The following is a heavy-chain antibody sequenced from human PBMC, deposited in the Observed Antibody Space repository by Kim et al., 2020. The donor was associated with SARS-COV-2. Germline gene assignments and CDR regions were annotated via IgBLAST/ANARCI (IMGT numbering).Heavy chain of an antibody. V-gene: IGHV4-30-4*01. J-gene: IGHJ4*02. CDR3: ARFEWLEGGLDY. Sequence: SETLSLTCTVSGGSISSGDYYWSWIRQPPGKGLEWIGYIYYSGSTYYNPSLKSRVTISVDTSKNQFSLKLSSVTAADTAVYYCARFEWLEGGLDYWGQGTLVTVSS. D-gene: IGHD6-19*01. CDR2: IYYSGST. CDR1: GGSISSGDYY.